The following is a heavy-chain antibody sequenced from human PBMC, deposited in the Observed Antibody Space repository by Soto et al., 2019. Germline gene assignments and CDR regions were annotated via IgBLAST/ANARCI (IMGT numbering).Heavy chain of an antibody. V-gene: IGHV3-30-3*01. J-gene: IGHJ6*02. CDR1: GFTFSSYA. D-gene: IGHD3-22*01. Sequence: QVQLVESGGGVVQPGRSLRLSCAASGFTFSSYAMHWVRQAPGKGLEWVAVISYDGSNKYYADSVKGRFTISRDNSKNTLYLQMNSLRAEDTAVYYCSRWYHYYDSSGYYYIRYGMDVWGQGTTVTVSS. CDR2: ISYDGSNK. CDR3: SRWYHYYDSSGYYYIRYGMDV.